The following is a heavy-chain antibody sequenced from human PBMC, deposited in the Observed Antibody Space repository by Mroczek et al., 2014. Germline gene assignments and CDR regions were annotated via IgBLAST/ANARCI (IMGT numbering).Heavy chain of an antibody. CDR3: ARSIVVVIATDYYYYYYMDV. CDR2: INHSGST. Sequence: QVQLQQWGAGLLKPSETLSLTCAVYGGSFSGYYWSWIRQPPGKGLEWIGEINHSGSTNYNPSLKSRVTISVDTSKNQFSLKLSSVTAADTAVYYCARSIVVVIATDYYYYYYMDVWGKGTTVTVSS. J-gene: IGHJ6*03. CDR1: GGSFSGYY. V-gene: IGHV4-34*01. D-gene: IGHD2-21*01.